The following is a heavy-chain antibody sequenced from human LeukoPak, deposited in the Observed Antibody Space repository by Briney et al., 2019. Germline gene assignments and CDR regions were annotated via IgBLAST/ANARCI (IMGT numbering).Heavy chain of an antibody. CDR3: ARGVRQQLSRLGAFDI. J-gene: IGHJ3*02. Sequence: KTSETLSLTCAVYGGSFSGYYWSWIRQPPGKGLEWIGEINHSGSTNYNPSLKSRVTISVDTSKNQFSLKLSSVTAADTAVYYCARGVRQQLSRLGAFDIWGQGTMVTVSS. V-gene: IGHV4-34*01. CDR1: GGSFSGYY. CDR2: INHSGST. D-gene: IGHD6-13*01.